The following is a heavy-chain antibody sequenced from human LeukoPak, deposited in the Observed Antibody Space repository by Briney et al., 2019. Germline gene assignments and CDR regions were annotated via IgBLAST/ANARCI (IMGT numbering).Heavy chain of an antibody. CDR1: GFTFSSYS. V-gene: IGHV3-21*01. CDR2: ISSSSSYI. Sequence: GGSLRLSCAASGFTFSSYSMNWVRQAPGKGLEWVSSISSSSSYIYYADSVKGRFTISRDNAKNSLYLQMNSLRAEDTAVYYCARAHRAAGTGPFDYWGQGTLVTVSS. CDR3: ARAHRAAGTGPFDY. J-gene: IGHJ4*02. D-gene: IGHD6-13*01.